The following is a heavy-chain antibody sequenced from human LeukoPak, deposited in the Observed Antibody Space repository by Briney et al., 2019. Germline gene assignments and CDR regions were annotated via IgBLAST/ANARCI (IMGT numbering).Heavy chain of an antibody. Sequence: ASVKVSCKASGYTFTSYDINWVRQATGQGLEWMGWMNPSSGNTGYAQKFQGRVTMTRNTSISTAYMELSSLRSEDTAVYYCARRRFGVVNQFDPWGQGTLVTVSS. V-gene: IGHV1-8*01. CDR1: GYTFTSYD. J-gene: IGHJ5*02. CDR2: MNPSSGNT. CDR3: ARRRFGVVNQFDP. D-gene: IGHD3-3*01.